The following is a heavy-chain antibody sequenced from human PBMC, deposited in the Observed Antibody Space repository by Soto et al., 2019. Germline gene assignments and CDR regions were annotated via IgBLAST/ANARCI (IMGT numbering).Heavy chain of an antibody. D-gene: IGHD2-2*01. Sequence: GWSLRLSCAAYGFTFSSYAMSWVRQAPGKGLEWVSAISGSGGSTYYADSVKGRFTISRDNSKNTLYLQMNSLRAEDTAVYYCAKGLYCSSTSCPGAFDSWGQGKMVTVSS. J-gene: IGHJ3*02. V-gene: IGHV3-23*01. CDR2: ISGSGGST. CDR3: AKGLYCSSTSCPGAFDS. CDR1: GFTFSSYA.